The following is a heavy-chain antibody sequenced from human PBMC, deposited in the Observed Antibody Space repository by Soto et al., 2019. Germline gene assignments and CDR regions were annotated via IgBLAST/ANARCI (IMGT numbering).Heavy chain of an antibody. D-gene: IGHD3-3*01. CDR3: AKRGDDFRSGYYYYFAC. CDR1: GFTFSTYA. V-gene: IGHV3-23*01. Sequence: EVQLLESGGALVQPGGSLRLSCAASGFTFSTYAMSWIRQAPGKGLEWVSAIGGRGVTTLYADSVKGRFTVSRDNSKNTLYLQMNSLRVEDTAVYYWAKRGDDFRSGYYYYFACWGLGTLVPVSS. CDR2: IGGRGVTT. J-gene: IGHJ4*02.